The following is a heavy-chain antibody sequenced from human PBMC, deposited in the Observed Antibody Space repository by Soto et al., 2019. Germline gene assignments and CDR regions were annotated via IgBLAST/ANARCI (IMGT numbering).Heavy chain of an antibody. CDR1: GYTFTSYA. CDR3: ARSFVVVTDFDY. CDR2: INAGNGNT. D-gene: IGHD2-21*02. Sequence: QVQLVQSGAEEKKPGASVKVSCKASGYTFTSYAMHWVRQAPGQRLEWMGWINAGNGNTKYSQKFQGRVIITRDTSANTAYMELSSLRSEDTAVYYCARSFVVVTDFDYWGQGTLVTVSS. V-gene: IGHV1-3*05. J-gene: IGHJ4*02.